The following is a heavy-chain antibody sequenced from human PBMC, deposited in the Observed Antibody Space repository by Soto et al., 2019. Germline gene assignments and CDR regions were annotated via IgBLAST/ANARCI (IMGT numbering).Heavy chain of an antibody. CDR2: ISSSSSYI. CDR3: ARMSIKRYYYSGMDV. Sequence: EVQLVESGGGLVKPGGSLRLSCAASGFTFSSYSMNWVRQAPGKGLEWVSSISSSSSYIYYADSVKGRLTISRDNDKNSLYLQMNSLRAEDTAVYYCARMSIKRYYYSGMDVWGQGTTVTGSS. J-gene: IGHJ6*02. V-gene: IGHV3-21*01. CDR1: GFTFSSYS. D-gene: IGHD2-21*01.